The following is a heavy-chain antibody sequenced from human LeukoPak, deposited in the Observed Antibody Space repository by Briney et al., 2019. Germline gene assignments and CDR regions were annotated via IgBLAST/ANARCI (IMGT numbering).Heavy chain of an antibody. CDR2: ISSSSSYI. Sequence: GGSLRLFCAASGFTLRDYSMNWVRQAPGKGLEWVSFISSSSSYIYYADSVKGRFTISRDNAKNSLYLQMNSLRAEDTAVYYCARVQLNYYGMDVWGQGTTVTVSS. V-gene: IGHV3-21*01. D-gene: IGHD1-1*01. CDR3: ARVQLNYYGMDV. CDR1: GFTLRDYS. J-gene: IGHJ6*02.